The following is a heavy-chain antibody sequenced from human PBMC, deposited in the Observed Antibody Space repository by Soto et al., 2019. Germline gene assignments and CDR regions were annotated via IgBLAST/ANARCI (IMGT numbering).Heavy chain of an antibody. CDR3: ARDPYDSSGYYYT. V-gene: IGHV4-39*02. Sequence: SETLSLTCTVSGGSISSSSYYWGWIRQPPGKGLEWIGSIYYSGSTYYNPSLKSRVTISVDTSKNQFSLKLSSVTAADTAVYYCARDPYDSSGYYYTWGQGTLVTVSS. CDR1: GGSISSSSYY. CDR2: IYYSGST. D-gene: IGHD3-22*01. J-gene: IGHJ5*02.